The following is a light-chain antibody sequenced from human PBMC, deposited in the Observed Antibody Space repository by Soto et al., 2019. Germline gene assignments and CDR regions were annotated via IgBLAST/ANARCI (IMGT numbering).Light chain of an antibody. CDR1: SSDIGNYKY. CDR2: EVT. V-gene: IGLV2-14*01. Sequence: QSVLTQPASVSGSPGQSITISCTGTSSDIGNYKYVSWYQQHPGKAPKLMIYEVTNRPSGVSNRFSGSKSGNTASLTISGLQAEDEADYYCSSYTNTSTLIGFGTGTKLTGL. CDR3: SSYTNTSTLIG. J-gene: IGLJ1*01.